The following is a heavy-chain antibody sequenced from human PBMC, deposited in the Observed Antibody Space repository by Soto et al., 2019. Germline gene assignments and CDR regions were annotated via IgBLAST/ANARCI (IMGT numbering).Heavy chain of an antibody. CDR1: GGSFSGYY. J-gene: IGHJ4*02. D-gene: IGHD2-2*01. V-gene: IGHV4-34*01. Sequence: SETLSLTCAAYGGSFSGYYWSWIRQPPGKGLEWIGEINHSGSTNYNPSLKSRVTISVDTSKNQFSLKLSSVTAADTAVYYCASRGYCSSTSCLLYWGQGTLVTVSS. CDR3: ASRGYCSSTSCLLY. CDR2: INHSGST.